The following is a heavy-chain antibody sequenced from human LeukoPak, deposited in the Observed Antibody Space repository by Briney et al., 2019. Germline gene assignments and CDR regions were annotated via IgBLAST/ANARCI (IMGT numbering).Heavy chain of an antibody. CDR1: GYTFTKYW. J-gene: IGHJ4*02. D-gene: IGHD4-17*01. Sequence: GESLKISCEGSGYTFTKYWIVWVRQMPGIGLEWMGIIYPGDSDTRYSPSFQGQVTMSADKSINTAYLQWSSLKASDTAIYYCARSRGDRGDYVRGGDYWGQGTLVTVSS. V-gene: IGHV5-51*01. CDR3: ARSRGDRGDYVRGGDY. CDR2: IYPGDSDT.